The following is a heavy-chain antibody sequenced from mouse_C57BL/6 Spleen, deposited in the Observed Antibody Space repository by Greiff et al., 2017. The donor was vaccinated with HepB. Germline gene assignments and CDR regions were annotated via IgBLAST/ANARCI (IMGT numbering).Heavy chain of an antibody. CDR1: GYTFTSYW. CDR3: ARKKDANWSFDY. CDR2: IHPNSGST. V-gene: IGHV1-64*01. D-gene: IGHD4-1*01. Sequence: QVQLQQPGAELVKPGASVKLSCKASGYTFTSYWMHWVKQRPGQGLEWIGMIHPNSGSTNYNEKFKSKATLTVDKSSSTAYMQLSSLTSEDSAVYYCARKKDANWSFDYWGQGTTLTVSS. J-gene: IGHJ2*01.